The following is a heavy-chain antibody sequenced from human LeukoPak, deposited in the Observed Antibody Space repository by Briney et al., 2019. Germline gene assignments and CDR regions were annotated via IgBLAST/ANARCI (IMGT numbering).Heavy chain of an antibody. CDR1: GGSISIYY. V-gene: IGHV4-59*08. J-gene: IGHJ6*03. D-gene: IGHD2-2*01. CDR3: ARHHCSSTSCYANYYYMDV. CDR2: IYYSGST. Sequence: SETLSLTCTVSGGSISIYYWSWIRQPPGKGLEWIGYIYYSGSTNYNPSLKSRVTISVDTSKNQFSLKLSSVTAADTAVYYCARHHCSSTSCYANYYYMDVWGKGTTVTVSS.